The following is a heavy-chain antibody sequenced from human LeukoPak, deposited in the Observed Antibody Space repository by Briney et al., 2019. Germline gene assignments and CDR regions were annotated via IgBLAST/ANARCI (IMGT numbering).Heavy chain of an antibody. D-gene: IGHD6-13*01. CDR2: INPNSGGT. V-gene: IGHV1-2*02. J-gene: IGHJ1*01. Sequence: ASVKVSCKASGYTFTSYDINWVRQATGQGLEWMGWINPNSGGTNYAQKFQGRVTMTRDTSISTAYMELSRLRSDDTAVYYCARDIRYLGIAAAGPEYFQHWGQGTLVTVSS. CDR1: GYTFTSYD. CDR3: ARDIRYLGIAAAGPEYFQH.